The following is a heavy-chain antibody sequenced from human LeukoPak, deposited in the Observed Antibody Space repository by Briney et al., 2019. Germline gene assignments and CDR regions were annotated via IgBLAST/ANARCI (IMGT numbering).Heavy chain of an antibody. CDR3: AKGLGFSYGVGFDF. Sequence: GGSLRLSCAASGFTFDDYAMHWVRQAPGKGLEWVSLISGDGGRIYYADSVKGRFTISRDNSKNSLYLQMNSLRTEDTALYYCAKGLGFSYGVGFDFWGQGTLVTVSS. CDR1: GFTFDDYA. D-gene: IGHD5-18*01. CDR2: ISGDGGRI. J-gene: IGHJ4*02. V-gene: IGHV3-43*02.